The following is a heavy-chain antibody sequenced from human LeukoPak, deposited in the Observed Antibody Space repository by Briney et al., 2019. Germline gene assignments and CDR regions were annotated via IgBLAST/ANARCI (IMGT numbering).Heavy chain of an antibody. Sequence: GTSLRLSCAASGFTFSSYGMHWVRQAPGRGLEWVAAISYDGGNKDYGDFVKGRFTISRDNSKETLYLQMNSLTAEDTAVYFCVRGAGNYKELYYYYGLDVWGKGTTVTVSS. V-gene: IGHV3-30*03. D-gene: IGHD3-9*01. CDR3: VRGAGNYKELYYYYGLDV. CDR2: ISYDGGNK. J-gene: IGHJ6*04. CDR1: GFTFSSYG.